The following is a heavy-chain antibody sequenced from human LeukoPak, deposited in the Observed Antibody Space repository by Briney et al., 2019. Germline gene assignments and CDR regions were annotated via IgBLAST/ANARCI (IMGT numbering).Heavy chain of an antibody. CDR3: ARDLTYSNSWYASLYYYYYGMDV. V-gene: IGHV1-2*02. J-gene: IGHJ6*02. CDR1: GYTFTGYY. Sequence: ASVKVSCKASGYTFTGYYMHWVRQAPGQGLEWMGWINPNSGGTNYAQKFQGRVTMTRDTSISTAYMELSRLRSDDTAVYYCARDLTYSNSWYASLYYYYYGMDVWGQGTTVTVSS. D-gene: IGHD6-13*01. CDR2: INPNSGGT.